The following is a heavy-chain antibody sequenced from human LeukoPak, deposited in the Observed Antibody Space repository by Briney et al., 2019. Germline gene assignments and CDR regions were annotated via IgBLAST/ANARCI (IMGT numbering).Heavy chain of an antibody. CDR3: AKDAGLHTPYYFDY. CDR1: GFTLSSYG. V-gene: IGHV3-30*02. Sequence: GGSLRLSCAASGFTLSSYGMNWVGQAPGKGVEWVAFIRYDGSNKYYADSVKGRFTISRDNSKNTLYLQMNSLRAEDTAVYYCAKDAGLHTPYYFDYWGQGTLVTVSS. D-gene: IGHD5-24*01. CDR2: IRYDGSNK. J-gene: IGHJ4*02.